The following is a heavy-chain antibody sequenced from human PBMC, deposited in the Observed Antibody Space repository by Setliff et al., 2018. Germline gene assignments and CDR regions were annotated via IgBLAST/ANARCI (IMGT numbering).Heavy chain of an antibody. CDR3: ARHTVEPGFDY. CDR1: GYRFSSHW. Sequence: GESLKISCKGSGYRFSSHWIGWVRQMPGKGLEWMGIIYPGASDTRYSPSFQGQVTISADRSITTAYLQWSSLKASDTAIYYCARHTVEPGFDYWGQGTRVTVS. D-gene: IGHD4-17*01. V-gene: IGHV5-51*01. J-gene: IGHJ4*02. CDR2: IYPGASDT.